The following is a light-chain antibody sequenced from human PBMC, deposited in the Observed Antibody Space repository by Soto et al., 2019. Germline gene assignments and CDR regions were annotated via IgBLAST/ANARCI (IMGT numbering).Light chain of an antibody. CDR1: QDFSSSY. CDR2: GAS. Sequence: EIVLTQSPGTLSLSPGETATLSCRASQDFSSSYLAWYQQKPGQPPRLLIYGASSRATGIPDRFSGSGSGTGFTLTISRLEPEDSAVYYCLQYDDSPWTFGQGTKVDIK. J-gene: IGKJ1*01. CDR3: LQYDDSPWT. V-gene: IGKV3-20*01.